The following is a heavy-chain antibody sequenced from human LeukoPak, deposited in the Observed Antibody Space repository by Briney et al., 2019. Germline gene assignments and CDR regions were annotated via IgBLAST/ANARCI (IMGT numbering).Heavy chain of an antibody. CDR3: ARGGDIVVVVAATPDY. V-gene: IGHV3-21*01. CDR1: GFTFSSYS. Sequence: GGSLRLSCAASGFTFSSYSMNWVRQAPGKGLEWVSSSSSSSSYIYYADSVKGRFTISRDNAKNSLYLQMNSLRAEDTAVYYYARGGDIVVVVAATPDYWGQGTLVTVSS. J-gene: IGHJ4*02. CDR2: SSSSSSYI. D-gene: IGHD2-15*01.